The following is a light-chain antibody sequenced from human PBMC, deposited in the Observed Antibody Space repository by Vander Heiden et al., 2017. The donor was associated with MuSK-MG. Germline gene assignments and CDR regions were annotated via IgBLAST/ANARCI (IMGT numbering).Light chain of an antibody. Sequence: SSELTQPPSVSVSPRPTARLTCSGDKVGDKYACWYQQKPGQFPVLVIYQDSKRPSGIPERFSGSNTGNTATLTISGTQAMDEDDYYCQAWDSSTVVFGGGTKLTVL. CDR2: QDS. CDR3: QAWDSSTVV. CDR1: KVGDKY. J-gene: IGLJ2*01. V-gene: IGLV3-1*01.